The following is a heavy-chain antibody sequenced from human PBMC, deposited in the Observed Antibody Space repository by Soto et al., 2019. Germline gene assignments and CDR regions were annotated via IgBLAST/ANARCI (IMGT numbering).Heavy chain of an antibody. J-gene: IGHJ4*02. CDR2: ISAYNGNT. D-gene: IGHD5-18*01. Sequence: KAGASVKVSCKASGYTFTSYGISWVRQAPGQGLEWMGWISAYNGNTNYAQKLQGRVTMTTDTSTSTAYMELRSLRSDDTAVYYCARTALEDSYGYVSFDYWGQGTLVTVSS. V-gene: IGHV1-18*01. CDR1: GYTFTSYG. CDR3: ARTALEDSYGYVSFDY.